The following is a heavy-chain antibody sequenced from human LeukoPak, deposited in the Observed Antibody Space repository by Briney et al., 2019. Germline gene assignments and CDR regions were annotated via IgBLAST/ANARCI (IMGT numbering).Heavy chain of an antibody. D-gene: IGHD2-15*01. CDR1: GGSISSGGYY. J-gene: IGHJ4*02. CDR2: IFFSGST. Sequence: PSETLSLTCTVSGGSISSGGYYCSWIRQHPGKGLEWIGYIFFSGSTYYNPALRSRLTLSVDTSKNQFSLRLSSVTAADTAVYYCASGGSGGFIDSWGQGTLVTVSS. CDR3: ASGGSGGFIDS. V-gene: IGHV4-31*03.